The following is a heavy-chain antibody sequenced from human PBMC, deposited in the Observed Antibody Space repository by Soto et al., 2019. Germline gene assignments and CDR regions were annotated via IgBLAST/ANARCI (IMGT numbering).Heavy chain of an antibody. D-gene: IGHD3-22*01. Sequence: AGSLGLSWAASGFTFTIFAIGGVRKGPGKGLEWVSTVSKSATNTYYADSVRGRFTTSRDNSNDMLYLQMSGLRAEDTAVYYCAKASDYYYDTSPPSDWGQGTLVTVSS. V-gene: IGHV3-23*01. CDR2: VSKSATNT. J-gene: IGHJ4*02. CDR1: GFTFTIFA. CDR3: AKASDYYYDTSPPSD.